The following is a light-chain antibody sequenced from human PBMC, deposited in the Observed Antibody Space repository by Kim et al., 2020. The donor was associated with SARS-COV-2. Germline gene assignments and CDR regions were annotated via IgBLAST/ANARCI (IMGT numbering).Light chain of an antibody. CDR1: RSSSIW. CDR3: QEYSTYPGT. CDR2: KAS. J-gene: IGKJ1*01. Sequence: ASVGDGVTITCRASRSSSIWLAWYQQKPGKAPKFLIQKASTLGSGVPSRFSGSGSGTDFTLTIDNLQADDFAIYYCQEYSTYPGTFGQGTKVDIK. V-gene: IGKV1-5*03.